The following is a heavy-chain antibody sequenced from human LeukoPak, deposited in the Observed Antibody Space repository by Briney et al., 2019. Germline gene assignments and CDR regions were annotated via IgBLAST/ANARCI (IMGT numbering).Heavy chain of an antibody. CDR2: IYYSGST. CDR1: GGSISSYY. V-gene: IGHV4-59*01. Sequence: SETLSLTCTVSGGSISSYYWSWIRQPPGKGLEWIGYIYYSGSTKYNPSLKSRVTISVDTSKNQFSLKLSSVTVADTAVYYCARVGWDGYNLNYFDYWGQGTLVTVSS. J-gene: IGHJ4*02. D-gene: IGHD5-24*01. CDR3: ARVGWDGYNLNYFDY.